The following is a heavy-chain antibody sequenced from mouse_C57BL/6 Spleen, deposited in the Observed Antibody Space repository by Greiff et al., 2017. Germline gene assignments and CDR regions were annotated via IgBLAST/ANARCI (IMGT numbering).Heavy chain of an antibody. CDR1: GYTFTSYW. D-gene: IGHD1-1*01. CDR3: ARRGTTVPFDY. V-gene: IGHV1-69*01. CDR2: IDPSDSYT. Sequence: QVQLQQPGAELVMPGASVKLSCKASGYTFTSYWMHWVKQRPGQGLEWIGEIDPSDSYTNYNQKFKGKSTWTVDKSSSTAYMQLSSLTSEDSAVYYCARRGTTVPFDYWGQGTTLTVSS. J-gene: IGHJ2*01.